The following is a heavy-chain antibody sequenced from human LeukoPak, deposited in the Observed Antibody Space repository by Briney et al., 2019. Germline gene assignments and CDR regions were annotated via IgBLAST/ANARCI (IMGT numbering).Heavy chain of an antibody. D-gene: IGHD2-2*02. CDR2: VIPIFNTA. J-gene: IGHJ6*03. CDR1: GGTFSNYA. CDR3: ASCNIVVVPAAIRGYYYYYMDV. Sequence: ASVKVSCKASGGTFSNYAIGWVRQAPGQGLEWMGGVIPIFNTANYAQKFQGRVTITADKSTSTAYMELSSLRSEDTAVYYCASCNIVVVPAAIRGYYYYYMDVWGKGTTVTISS. V-gene: IGHV1-69*06.